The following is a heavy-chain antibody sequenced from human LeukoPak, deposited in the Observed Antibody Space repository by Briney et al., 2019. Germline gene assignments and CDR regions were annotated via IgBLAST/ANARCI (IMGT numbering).Heavy chain of an antibody. D-gene: IGHD3-10*01. J-gene: IGHJ5*02. Sequence: GASVKVSCTASGYTFTGYYMHRVRQAPGQGLEWMGWINPNSGGTNYAQKFQGRVTMTRDTSISTAYMELSRLRSDDTAVYYCARGGVTMVRGVNNWFDPWGQGTLVTVSS. V-gene: IGHV1-2*02. CDR2: INPNSGGT. CDR1: GYTFTGYY. CDR3: ARGGVTMVRGVNNWFDP.